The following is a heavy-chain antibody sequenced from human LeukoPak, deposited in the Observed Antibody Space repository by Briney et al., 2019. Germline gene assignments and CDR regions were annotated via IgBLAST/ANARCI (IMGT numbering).Heavy chain of an antibody. CDR2: IRSSGDST. CDR3: ARARGYSVDY. J-gene: IGHJ4*02. D-gene: IGHD5-18*01. Sequence: GGSLRLSCAASGLIFSNYALSWVRQAPGKGLEWVSSIRSSGDSTYYADSVKGRFTISRDNAKNSLYLQMNSLRDEDTAVYYCARARGYSVDYWGQGTLVTVSS. CDR1: GLIFSNYA. V-gene: IGHV3-23*01.